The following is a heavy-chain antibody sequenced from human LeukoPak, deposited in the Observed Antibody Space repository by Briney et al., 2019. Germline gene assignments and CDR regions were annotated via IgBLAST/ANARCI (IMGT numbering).Heavy chain of an antibody. D-gene: IGHD1-26*01. Sequence: PGGSLRLSCAASGFTFSSYGMHWVRQAPGKGLEWVAFIRYDGSNKYYADSVKGRFTISRDNSMNTLYLQMNSLRAEDTAVYYCAKDVLGGSYPLYFDYWGQGTLVTVSS. J-gene: IGHJ4*02. V-gene: IGHV3-30*02. CDR2: IRYDGSNK. CDR1: GFTFSSYG. CDR3: AKDVLGGSYPLYFDY.